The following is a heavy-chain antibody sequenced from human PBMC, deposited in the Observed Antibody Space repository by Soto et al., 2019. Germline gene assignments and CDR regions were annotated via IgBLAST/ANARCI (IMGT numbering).Heavy chain of an antibody. Sequence: QVQLVQSGAEVKKPGASVKVSCKASGYTFTRSGISWVRQAPGQGLEWMGWINGYNGNTNYTQKMQGRITMTTDTPTSTAYVELRSLRSDDTAVYYCARMGDVTYYYYGMDVWGQGTTVIVSS. CDR2: INGYNGNT. CDR1: GYTFTRSG. D-gene: IGHD3-16*01. J-gene: IGHJ6*02. V-gene: IGHV1-18*01. CDR3: ARMGDVTYYYYGMDV.